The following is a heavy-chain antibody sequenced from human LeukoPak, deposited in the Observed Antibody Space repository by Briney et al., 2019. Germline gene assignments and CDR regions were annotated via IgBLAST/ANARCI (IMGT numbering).Heavy chain of an antibody. Sequence: GGSLRLSGAASGFTCSSYSMTWVRHAPGKGLEGAASISSSSSYIYSADSVKGRFTISRDNDKNSLYLQMNSLRAEATAVYYCARVLFGGVIANFDYWGQGTLVTVSS. CDR1: GFTCSSYS. CDR2: ISSSSSYI. V-gene: IGHV3-21*01. D-gene: IGHD3-16*02. CDR3: ARVLFGGVIANFDY. J-gene: IGHJ4*02.